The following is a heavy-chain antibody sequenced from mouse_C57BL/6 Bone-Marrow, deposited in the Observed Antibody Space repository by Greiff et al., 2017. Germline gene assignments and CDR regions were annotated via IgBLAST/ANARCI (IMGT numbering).Heavy chain of an antibody. Sequence: VQLQQPGAELVMPGASVKLSCKASGYTFTSYWMHWVKQRPGQGLEWIGEIDPSDSYTNYNQKFKGKSTLTVDKSSSTAYMQLSSLTSEDSAVYYCAKGYGYRFAYWGQGTLVTVSA. V-gene: IGHV1-69*01. D-gene: IGHD2-2*01. J-gene: IGHJ3*01. CDR1: GYTFTSYW. CDR2: IDPSDSYT. CDR3: AKGYGYRFAY.